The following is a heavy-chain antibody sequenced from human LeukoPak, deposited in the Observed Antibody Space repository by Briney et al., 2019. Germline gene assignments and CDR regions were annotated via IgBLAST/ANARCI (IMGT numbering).Heavy chain of an antibody. CDR1: GYSISSGYY. J-gene: IGHJ4*02. D-gene: IGHD5-18*01. Sequence: SQTLSLTCTVSGYSISSGYYWGWIRQPPGKGLEWNGSIYHSGSTYYNPSLKSRVTISVDTSKNQFSLKLSSVTAADTAVYYCARGGRYSYGLFDYWGQGTLVTVSP. CDR2: IYHSGST. V-gene: IGHV4-38-2*02. CDR3: ARGGRYSYGLFDY.